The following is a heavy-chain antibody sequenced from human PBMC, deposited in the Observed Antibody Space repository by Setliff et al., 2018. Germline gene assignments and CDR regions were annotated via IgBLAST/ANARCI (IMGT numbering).Heavy chain of an antibody. D-gene: IGHD3-3*01. J-gene: IGHJ4*02. CDR3: ARDKRQYNFWSGYYGSWGNYFDY. V-gene: IGHV4-39*07. CDR2: IYYSGST. CDR1: GGSISSSSYY. Sequence: SETLSLTCTVSGGSISSSSYYWGWIRQPPGKGLEWIGSIYYSGSTYYSPSLKSRVTISVDTSKNQFSLKLSSVTAADTAVYYCARDKRQYNFWSGYYGSWGNYFDYWGQGTLVTVSS.